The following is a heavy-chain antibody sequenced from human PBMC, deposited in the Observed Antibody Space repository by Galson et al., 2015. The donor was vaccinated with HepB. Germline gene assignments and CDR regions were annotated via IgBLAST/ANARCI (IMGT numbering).Heavy chain of an antibody. CDR3: ARVGGKHCSSTSCYPGYYYYYMDV. D-gene: IGHD2-2*01. CDR2: ISSSSSYI. J-gene: IGHJ6*03. V-gene: IGHV3-21*01. CDR1: GFTLSSYS. Sequence: SLRLSCAASGFTLSSYSMNWVRQAPGKGLEWVAAISSSSSYIYYADSVKGRFTISRDTAKNSLYLQMNSLRAEDTAVYYCARVGGKHCSSTSCYPGYYYYYMDVWGKGTTVTVSS.